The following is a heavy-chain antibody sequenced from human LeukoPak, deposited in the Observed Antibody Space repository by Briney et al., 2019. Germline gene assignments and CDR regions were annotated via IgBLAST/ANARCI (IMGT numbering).Heavy chain of an antibody. CDR3: ARGVAGSGSYYNVGFDF. CDR2: IKQDGSEK. Sequence: GGSLRLSCTVSGFTFSTYWMTWVRQAPGKGLEWVANIKQDGSEKYYVDSVTGRFTISRDNAKDTLHLQMNSLRVEDTAVYYCARGVAGSGSYYNVGFDFWGQGALVTVSS. D-gene: IGHD3-10*01. CDR1: GFTFSTYW. V-gene: IGHV3-7*02. J-gene: IGHJ4*02.